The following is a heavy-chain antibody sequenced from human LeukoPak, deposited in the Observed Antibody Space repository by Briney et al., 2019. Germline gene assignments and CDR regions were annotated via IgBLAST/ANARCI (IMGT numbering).Heavy chain of an antibody. CDR2: TYYRSKWYS. CDR1: GDSVSSNSVA. CDR3: ARGAPPSTAGFDP. J-gene: IGHJ5*02. V-gene: IGHV6-1*01. Sequence: SQTLSLTCAISGDSVSSNSVAWNWIRQPPSRGLEWLGRTYYRSKWYSDYAISVKSRITINPDTSKNQFSLQLNSATPEDTAVYYCARGAPPSTAGFDPWGQGTLVTVSS.